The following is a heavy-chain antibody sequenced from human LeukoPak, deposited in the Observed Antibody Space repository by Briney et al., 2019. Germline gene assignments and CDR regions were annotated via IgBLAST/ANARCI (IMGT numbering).Heavy chain of an antibody. J-gene: IGHJ4*02. CDR1: GFTFSNYW. V-gene: IGHV3-74*01. CDR3: ARGAGIVGSTTPFDY. D-gene: IGHD1-26*01. CDR2: IDTDETT. Sequence: PGGSLRLSCAASGFTFSNYWMHWVRQTPGKGLVWVSRIDTDETTGFADSVKGRFTISRDNAKNTLYLQMDSLRAGDTAVYYCARGAGIVGSTTPFDYWGQGALVTVSS.